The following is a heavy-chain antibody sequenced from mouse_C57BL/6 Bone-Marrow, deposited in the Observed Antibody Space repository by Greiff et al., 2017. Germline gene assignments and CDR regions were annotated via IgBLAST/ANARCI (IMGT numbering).Heavy chain of an antibody. D-gene: IGHD2-3*01. CDR1: GIDFSRYW. V-gene: IGHV4-1*01. CDR2: INPDSSTI. CDR3: ARPLYDGYYDWYFDV. Sequence: VQLQQSGGGLVQPGGSLKLSCAASGIDFSRYWMSWVRRAPGKGLEWIGEINPDSSTINYAPSLKDKFIISRDNAKNTLYLQMSKVRSEDTALYYGARPLYDGYYDWYFDVWGTGTTVTVSS. J-gene: IGHJ1*03.